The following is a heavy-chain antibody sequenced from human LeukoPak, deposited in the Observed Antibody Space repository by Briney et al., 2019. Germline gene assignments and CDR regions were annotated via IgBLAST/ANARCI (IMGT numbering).Heavy chain of an antibody. Sequence: GSVKVSCKSSGYIFTGYYMHGVGQAPGQGREGVGCINTFNGSTNYAQKFQGRVTMTRDRSIRTACMELSELRTDDTAVCYYARVSPADFVWWFDYWGQGTLVTVSS. J-gene: IGHJ4*02. D-gene: IGHD3-16*01. V-gene: IGHV1-2*02. CDR1: GYIFTGYY. CDR3: ARVSPADFVWWFDY. CDR2: INTFNGST.